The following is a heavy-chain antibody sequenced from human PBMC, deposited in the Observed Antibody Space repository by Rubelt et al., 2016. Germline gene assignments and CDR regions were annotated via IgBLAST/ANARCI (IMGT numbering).Heavy chain of an antibody. CDR3: ARDRDHYYDY. Sequence: YSGSTYYNPSLKSRVTISVDTSKNQFSLKLSSVTAADTAVYYCARDRDHYYDYWGQGTLVTVSS. D-gene: IGHD2-21*01. J-gene: IGHJ4*02. CDR2: YSGST. V-gene: IGHV4-31*02.